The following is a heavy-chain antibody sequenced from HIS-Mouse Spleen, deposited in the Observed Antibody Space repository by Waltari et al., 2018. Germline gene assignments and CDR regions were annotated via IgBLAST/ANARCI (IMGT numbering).Heavy chain of an antibody. Sequence: QVQLVESGGGVVQPGRSLRLSCAASGFPFRRSCLPRVRQAPGKGLEWVAVISYDGSNKYYADSVKGRFTISRDNSKNTLYLQMNSLRAEDTAVYYCAKASSGWLDYWGQGTLVTVSS. CDR3: AKASSGWLDY. CDR1: GFPFRRSC. V-gene: IGHV3-30*18. J-gene: IGHJ4*02. D-gene: IGHD6-19*01. CDR2: ISYDGSNK.